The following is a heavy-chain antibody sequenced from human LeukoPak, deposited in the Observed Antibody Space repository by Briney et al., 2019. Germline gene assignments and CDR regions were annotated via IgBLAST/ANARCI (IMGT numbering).Heavy chain of an antibody. CDR1: GGTFSSYA. CDR2: IIPILGIA. Sequence: GASVKVSCKASGGTFSSYAISWVRQAPGQGLEWMGRIIPILGIANYAQKFQGRVTITTDESTSTAYMELSSLRSEDTAVYYCARGPYYDSSGYLFDYWGQGTLVTVSS. CDR3: ARGPYYDSSGYLFDY. J-gene: IGHJ4*02. D-gene: IGHD3-22*01. V-gene: IGHV1-69*04.